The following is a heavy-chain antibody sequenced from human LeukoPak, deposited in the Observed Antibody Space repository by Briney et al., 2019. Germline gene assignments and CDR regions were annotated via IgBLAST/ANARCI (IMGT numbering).Heavy chain of an antibody. CDR3: ARGSGFYYGSGSPPTAVDV. CDR1: GGSISSGGYS. Sequence: SETLSLTCTVSGGSISSGGYSWSWIRQPPGKGLECIGYIYHSGITYSNPSLKSRVTISVDRSKNQFSLKLSSVTAADMAVYYCARGSGFYYGSGSPPTAVDVWGQGTTVTVSS. CDR2: IYHSGIT. J-gene: IGHJ6*02. D-gene: IGHD3-10*01. V-gene: IGHV4-30-2*01.